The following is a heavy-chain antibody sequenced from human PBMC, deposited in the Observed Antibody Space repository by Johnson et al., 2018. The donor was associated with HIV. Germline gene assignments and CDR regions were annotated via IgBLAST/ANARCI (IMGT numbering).Heavy chain of an antibody. J-gene: IGHJ3*02. D-gene: IGHD3-22*01. Sequence: QVQLVESGGGVVQPGGSLRLSCAASGFSFSSYGIHWVRQAPGKGLEWVVFTQYDGSNKYYADSVKGRFTISRDNSKKTLYLQMSRLRAEDTAVYYCAKETRDSRSAFDIWGQGTMVTVSS. CDR2: TQYDGSNK. V-gene: IGHV3-30*02. CDR1: GFSFSSYG. CDR3: AKETRDSRSAFDI.